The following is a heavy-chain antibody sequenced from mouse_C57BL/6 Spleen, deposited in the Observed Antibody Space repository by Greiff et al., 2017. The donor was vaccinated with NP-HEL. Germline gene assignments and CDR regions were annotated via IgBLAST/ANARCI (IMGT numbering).Heavy chain of an antibody. CDR2: ISGGGGNT. V-gene: IGHV5-9*01. CDR1: GFTFSSYT. CDR3: ARHAYYYGLFAY. D-gene: IGHD1-1*01. Sequence: EVQLVESGGGLVKPGGSLKLSCAASGFTFSSYTMSWVRQTPEKRLEWVATISGGGGNTYYPDSVKGRFTISRDNAKNTLYLQMSSLRSEDTALYYCARHAYYYGLFAYWGQGTLVTVSA. J-gene: IGHJ3*01.